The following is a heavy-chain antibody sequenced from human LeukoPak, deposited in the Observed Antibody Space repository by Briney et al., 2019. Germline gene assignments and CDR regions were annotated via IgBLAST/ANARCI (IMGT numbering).Heavy chain of an antibody. CDR1: GFTFDDYT. V-gene: IGHV3-43*01. CDR3: AKEAPADGHLLSYYLDY. J-gene: IGHJ4*02. D-gene: IGHD1-26*01. Sequence: GGSLRLSCAASGFTFDDYTMHWVRQAPGKGLEWVSLISWDGGSTYYADSVKGRFTISRDNSKNSLYLQMNSLRTEDTALYYCAKEAPADGHLLSYYLDYWGQGTLVTVAS. CDR2: ISWDGGST.